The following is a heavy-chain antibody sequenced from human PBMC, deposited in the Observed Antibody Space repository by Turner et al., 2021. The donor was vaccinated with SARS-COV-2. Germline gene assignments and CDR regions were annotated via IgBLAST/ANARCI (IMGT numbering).Heavy chain of an antibody. D-gene: IGHD3-3*01. CDR3: AGERAAYYDFWSGYYGNNYYYGMDV. J-gene: IGHJ6*02. V-gene: IGHV4-59*05. Sequence: QVQLQESGPGLVKPSETLSLTCTVSGGSISHYHSNWIRRPAGKGLEWSGIIYYSRSTYYNPSLKSRVTIAVDTSKNQFSLKLSSVTAADTAVYYCAGERAAYYDFWSGYYGNNYYYGMDVWGQGTTVTVSS. CDR2: IYYSRST. CDR1: GGSISHYH.